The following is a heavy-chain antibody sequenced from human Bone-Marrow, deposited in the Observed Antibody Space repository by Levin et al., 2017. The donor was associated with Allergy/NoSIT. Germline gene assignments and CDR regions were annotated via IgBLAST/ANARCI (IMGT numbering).Heavy chain of an antibody. Sequence: GGSLRLSCVASGFTFKAYTMNWVRRAPGQGLEWVSSLTTSGDHTYYTDSVRGRFIISRDNAKNSLSLQMNSLTAEDTAVYYCATGYSSGWAPFDYWGQGTLVTVSS. CDR2: LTTSGDHT. CDR1: GFTFKAYT. V-gene: IGHV3-21*01. D-gene: IGHD6-19*01. CDR3: ATGYSSGWAPFDY. J-gene: IGHJ4*02.